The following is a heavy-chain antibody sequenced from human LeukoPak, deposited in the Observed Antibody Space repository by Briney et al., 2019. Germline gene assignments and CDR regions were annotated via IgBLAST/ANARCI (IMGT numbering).Heavy chain of an antibody. CDR1: GFNFSRYG. CDR3: ASDHGAY. V-gene: IGHV3-33*01. Sequence: GGSLRLSCSASGFNFSRYGMHWVRQAPGKGLEWVAVIWYDGGNKYYADSVKGRFTISRDNSKNTLSLQTNSLRAEDTAVYYCASDHGAYWGQGTLVTVSS. D-gene: IGHD1-26*01. J-gene: IGHJ4*02. CDR2: IWYDGGNK.